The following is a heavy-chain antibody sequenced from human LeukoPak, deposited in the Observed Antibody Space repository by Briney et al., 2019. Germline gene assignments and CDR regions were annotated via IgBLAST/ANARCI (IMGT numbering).Heavy chain of an antibody. Sequence: PSETLSLTCTVSGGSLSSAGYYWSWIRQLPGKGLEWIGYIYYSGTTYYNPSLKSRLTISVDTSKKQFSLKLSSVTAADTATYYCARVKVEYTSSFVCWGQGTLVTVSS. CDR3: ARVKVEYTSSFVC. D-gene: IGHD6-6*01. V-gene: IGHV4-31*03. J-gene: IGHJ4*02. CDR1: GGSLSSAGYY. CDR2: IYYSGTT.